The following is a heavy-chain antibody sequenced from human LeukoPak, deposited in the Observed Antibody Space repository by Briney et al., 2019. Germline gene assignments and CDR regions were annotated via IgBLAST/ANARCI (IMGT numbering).Heavy chain of an antibody. CDR1: GYSFTSYW. Sequence: GESLKISCKGSGYSFTSYWIGWVRQAPGKGLEWVAFIRYDGSNKYYADSVKGRFTISRDNSKNTLYLQMNSLRAEDTAVYYCAKDLYGESLDYWGQGTLVTVSS. J-gene: IGHJ4*02. CDR2: IRYDGSNK. CDR3: AKDLYGESLDY. V-gene: IGHV3-30*02. D-gene: IGHD3-10*01.